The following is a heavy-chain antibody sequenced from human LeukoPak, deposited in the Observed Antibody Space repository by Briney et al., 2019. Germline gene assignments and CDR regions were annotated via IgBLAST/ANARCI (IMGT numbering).Heavy chain of an antibody. V-gene: IGHV3-21*01. CDR3: ARGHSNYGDYFDY. D-gene: IGHD4-11*01. Sequence: GGSLRLSCAASGFTFSSSAMSWVRQAPGKGREWVSSISSSSIYICYADSVKGRFTISRDNAKSSLSLQMNSLRAEDTAVYYCARGHSNYGDYFDYWGQGTLVTVSS. CDR2: ISSSSIYI. J-gene: IGHJ4*02. CDR1: GFTFSSSA.